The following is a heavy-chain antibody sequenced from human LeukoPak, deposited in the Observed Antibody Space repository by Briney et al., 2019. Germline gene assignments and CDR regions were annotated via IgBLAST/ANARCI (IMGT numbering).Heavy chain of an antibody. J-gene: IGHJ5*02. D-gene: IGHD6-19*01. CDR1: GYTFTNYG. CDR3: ARAGAVAGTRWFDP. CDR2: ISGYNGNT. Sequence: ASVKVSCKASGYTFTNYGISWVRQAPGQGPEWMGWISGYNGNTNYAQKVQGRVTMTTDTSTNTAYMELRSLRSDDTAVYYCARAGAVAGTRWFDPWGQGTLVTVSS. V-gene: IGHV1-18*01.